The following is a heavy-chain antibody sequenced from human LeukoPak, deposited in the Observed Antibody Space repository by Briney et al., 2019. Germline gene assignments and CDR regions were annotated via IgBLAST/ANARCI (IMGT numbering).Heavy chain of an antibody. CDR1: GFTFDDYA. CDR2: ISWNSGSI. D-gene: IGHD3-3*01. V-gene: IGHV3-9*01. J-gene: IGHJ6*02. Sequence: PGRSLRLSCAASGFTFDDYAMHWVRQAPGKGLERVSGISWNSGSIGYADSVKGRFTISRDNAKNSLYLQMNSLRAEDTALYYCAIFWSGYYSGLEYYYYGMDVWGQGTTVTVSS. CDR3: AIFWSGYYSGLEYYYYGMDV.